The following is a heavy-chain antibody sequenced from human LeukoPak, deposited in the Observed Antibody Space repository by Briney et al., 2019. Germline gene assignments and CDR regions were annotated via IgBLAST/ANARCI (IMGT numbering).Heavy chain of an antibody. Sequence: GGSLRLPCAASGFTFSSYDMHWVRQATGKGLEWVSAIGTAGDTYYPGSVKGRFTISRENAKNSLYLQMNSLRAGDTAVYYCARDRSIYGDYDYYYYGMDVWGQGITVTVSS. CDR1: GFTFSSYD. J-gene: IGHJ6*02. CDR2: IGTAGDT. V-gene: IGHV3-13*01. D-gene: IGHD4-17*01. CDR3: ARDRSIYGDYDYYYYGMDV.